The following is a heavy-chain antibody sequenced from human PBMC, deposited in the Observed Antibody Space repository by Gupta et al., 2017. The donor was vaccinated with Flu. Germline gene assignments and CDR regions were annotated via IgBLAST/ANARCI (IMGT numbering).Heavy chain of an antibody. CDR1: GVSVSSYY. D-gene: IGHD2-2*02. CDR2: ICNNGRT. Sequence: QVQLQESGSGLVKPSETLSITCSVSGVSVSSYYWSWIRQPPGKGLGWMANICNNGRTDDNPSLKSRVTISIDTSKNQFSLKLSSVTAADTAVYYCARDGQYCSTPNCYRENYYYYMDVWGKGTTVTVSS. J-gene: IGHJ6*03. V-gene: IGHV4-59*02. CDR3: ARDGQYCSTPNCYRENYYYYMDV.